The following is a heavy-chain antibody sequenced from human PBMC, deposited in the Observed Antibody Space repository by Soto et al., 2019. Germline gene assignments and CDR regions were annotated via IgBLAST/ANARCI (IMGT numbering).Heavy chain of an antibody. D-gene: IGHD2-2*01. V-gene: IGHV3-23*01. Sequence: GGSLRLSCAASGFPFSTYAMSWVRQAPRKGGLEWISGISGSGGSTYYADSVKGRFTISRDNSKNTLYLQMNSLRAEETAVYFCAKDRVVSSYYYYYGMDVWGQGTTVTVSS. J-gene: IGHJ6*02. CDR3: AKDRVVSSYYYYYGMDV. CDR2: ISGSGGST. CDR1: GFPFSTYA.